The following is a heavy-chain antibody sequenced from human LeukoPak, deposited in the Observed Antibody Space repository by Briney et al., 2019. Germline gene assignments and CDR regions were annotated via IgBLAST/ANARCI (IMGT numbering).Heavy chain of an antibody. CDR1: GFTFRTYW. Sequence: GGSLRLSCAASGFTFRTYWMSWIRQAPGKEPEWVADINQDGSEEYYLQSVRGRFTVSRDNAQNAVFLQMTNLRADDTAVYYCARWKMELQRNAFDIWGQGTMVTVSS. J-gene: IGHJ3*02. V-gene: IGHV3-7*01. CDR2: INQDGSEE. CDR3: ARWKMELQRNAFDI. D-gene: IGHD1-26*01.